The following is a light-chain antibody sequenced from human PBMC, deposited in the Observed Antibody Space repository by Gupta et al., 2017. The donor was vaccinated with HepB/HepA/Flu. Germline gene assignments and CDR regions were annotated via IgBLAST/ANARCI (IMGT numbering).Light chain of an antibody. Sequence: QSVLTQPPSASGTPGQRSTISCSGSSSYIGNKPVNWYQQVPGTAPKLLIYANHQRPSVVPSRFSASKSATSASVSIIWLHAEGGADYYCAVCDATLSVWVFGGGTKLTVL. CDR1: SSYIGNKP. CDR3: AVCDATLSVWV. V-gene: IGLV1-44*01. J-gene: IGLJ3*02. CDR2: ANH.